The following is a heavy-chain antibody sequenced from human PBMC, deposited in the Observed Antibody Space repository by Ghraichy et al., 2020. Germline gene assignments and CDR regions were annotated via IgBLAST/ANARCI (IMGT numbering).Heavy chain of an antibody. D-gene: IGHD2-2*01. CDR1: GFTFSSYS. Sequence: GGSLRLSCAASGFTFSSYSMNWVRQAPGKGLEWVSSISSSSSYIYYADSVKGRFTISRDNAKNSLYLQMNSLRAEDTAVYYCARGQRASSVVGGDYWGQGTLVTVSS. CDR2: ISSSSSYI. CDR3: ARGQRASSVVGGDY. V-gene: IGHV3-21*01. J-gene: IGHJ4*02.